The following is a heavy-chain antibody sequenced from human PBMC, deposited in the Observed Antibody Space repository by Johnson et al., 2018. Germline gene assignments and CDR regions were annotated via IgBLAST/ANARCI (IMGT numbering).Heavy chain of an antibody. Sequence: VQLVESGGGVVRPGGSLRLSCAASGFTFDDYGMSWVRQAPGKGLEWVSGINWNGGSTGYADSVKGRFTISRDNAEDSLYLQMNSLGAEDTAGYYRAGTGGVAVAAVAVDIWGQGTMVTGSS. V-gene: IGHV3-20*04. CDR3: AGTGGVAVAAVAVDI. D-gene: IGHD6-19*01. CDR1: GFTFDDYG. CDR2: INWNGGST. J-gene: IGHJ3*02.